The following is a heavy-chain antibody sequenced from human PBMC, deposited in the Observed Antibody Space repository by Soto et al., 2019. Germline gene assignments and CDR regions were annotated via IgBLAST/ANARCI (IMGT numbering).Heavy chain of an antibody. CDR2: TYYRSKWYS. CDR1: GDSVSSNSVA. J-gene: IGHJ6*02. V-gene: IGHV6-1*01. Sequence: SQTLSLTCVISGDSVSSNSVAWNWIRQSPSRGLEWLGRTYYRSKWYSYYAQSVKSRITINPDTSKNQFSLHLSSVTPEDTAVYYCARGWWEREGYVMDVWGQGTTVTVSS. CDR3: ARGWWEREGYVMDV. D-gene: IGHD1-26*01.